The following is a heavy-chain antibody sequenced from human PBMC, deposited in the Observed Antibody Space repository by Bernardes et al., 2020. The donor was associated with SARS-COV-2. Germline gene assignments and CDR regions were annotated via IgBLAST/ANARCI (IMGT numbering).Heavy chain of an antibody. CDR3: ARAAIAAAGHDYYYYGMDV. V-gene: IGHV1-18*01. CDR1: GYTFTSYG. J-gene: IGHJ6*02. Sequence: ASVKVSCKASGYTFTSYGISWVRQAPGQGLEWMGWISAYNGNTNYAQKLQGRVTMTTDTSTSTAYMELRSLRSDDTAVYYCARAAIAAAGHDYYYYGMDVWGQGTTVTVSS. D-gene: IGHD6-13*01. CDR2: ISAYNGNT.